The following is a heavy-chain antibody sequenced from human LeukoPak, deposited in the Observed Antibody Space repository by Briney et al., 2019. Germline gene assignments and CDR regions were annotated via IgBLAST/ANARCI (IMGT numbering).Heavy chain of an antibody. D-gene: IGHD1-1*01. CDR3: ARGTGTTAYFDY. V-gene: IGHV3-74*03. Sequence: GGSLRLSCAGSGFTFSSHWIHWVRQAPGKGLVWVSRISTDGSTTTYADSVKGRFTISRDNAKNTVFLHMNSLRAEDTAVYYCARGTGTTAYFDYWGQGTLVTVSS. J-gene: IGHJ4*02. CDR1: GFTFSSHW. CDR2: ISTDGSTT.